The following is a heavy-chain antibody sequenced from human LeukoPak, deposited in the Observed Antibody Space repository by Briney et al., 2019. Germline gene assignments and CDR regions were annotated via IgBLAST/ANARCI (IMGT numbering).Heavy chain of an antibody. Sequence: SETLSLTCTISGGSISSSSYYWGWIRQPPGKGLEWIGSIYYSGSTYYNPSLKSRVTISVDTSKNQFSLKPSSVTAADTAVYYCARQPGSGSYDYWGQGTLVTVSS. CDR1: GGSISSSSYY. CDR2: IYYSGST. CDR3: ARQPGSGSYDY. D-gene: IGHD1-26*01. J-gene: IGHJ4*02. V-gene: IGHV4-39*01.